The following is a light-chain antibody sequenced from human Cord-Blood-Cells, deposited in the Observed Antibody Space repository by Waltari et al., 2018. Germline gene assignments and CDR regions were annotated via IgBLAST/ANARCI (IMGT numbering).Light chain of an antibody. J-gene: IGKJ1*01. CDR2: GAS. Sequence: EIVMTQSPATLSVSPGERATLSRRASQSLSSNLAWYQKKPGQAPRLLIYGASTRAAGIPARFSGSGSGTDFTLTISSLQSEDFAVYYCQQYNNWPWTFGQGTKVEIK. CDR1: QSLSSN. V-gene: IGKV3D-15*01. CDR3: QQYNNWPWT.